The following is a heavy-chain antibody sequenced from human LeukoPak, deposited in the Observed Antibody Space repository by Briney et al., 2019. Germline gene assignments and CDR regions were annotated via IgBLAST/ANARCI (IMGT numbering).Heavy chain of an antibody. V-gene: IGHV1-69*06. CDR3: ARVEVWFGESHRYYYYGMDV. CDR1: GGTFSSYA. J-gene: IGHJ6*04. Sequence: ASVKVSCKASGGTFSSYAISWVRQAPGQGLEWMEGIIPIFGTANYAQKFQGRVTITADKSTSTAYMELSSLRSEDTAVYYCARVEVWFGESHRYYYYGMDVWGKGTTVTVSS. D-gene: IGHD3-10*01. CDR2: IIPIFGTA.